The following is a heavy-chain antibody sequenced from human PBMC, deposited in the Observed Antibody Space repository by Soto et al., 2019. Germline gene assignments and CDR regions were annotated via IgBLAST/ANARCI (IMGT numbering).Heavy chain of an antibody. J-gene: IGHJ6*02. D-gene: IGHD3-22*01. CDR2: VIPIFGTA. CDR3: ARDPPTYYYDSSVRYGMDV. V-gene: IGHV1-69*13. Sequence: SVKVSCKASGGTFSSYAISWVRQAPGQGREWMGVVIPIFGTANYAQKFQGRVTITADESTSTAYMEPSSLRSEDTAVYYCARDPPTYYYDSSVRYGMDVWGQGTTVTVSS. CDR1: GGTFSSYA.